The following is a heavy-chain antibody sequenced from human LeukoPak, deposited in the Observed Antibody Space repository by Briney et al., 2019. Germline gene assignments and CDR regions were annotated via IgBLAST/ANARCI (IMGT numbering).Heavy chain of an antibody. CDR2: TSDSGGST. D-gene: IGHD3-9*01. Sequence: GGSLRLSCAASGFTFSSYVMSWVRQAPGKGLEWVSATSDSGGSTYYADSVKGRFTISRDNSKNTLYLQMNSLRAEDTAVYYCAKGGRYFDWTHFDYWGQGTLVTVSS. CDR1: GFTFSSYV. CDR3: AKGGRYFDWTHFDY. J-gene: IGHJ4*02. V-gene: IGHV3-23*01.